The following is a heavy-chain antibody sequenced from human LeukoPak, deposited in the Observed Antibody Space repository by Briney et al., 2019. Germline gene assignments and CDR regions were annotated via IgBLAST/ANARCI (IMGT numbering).Heavy chain of an antibody. CDR2: ISGSGGST. V-gene: IGHV3-23*01. Sequence: GGSLRLSCAASGFTFSSYAMSWVRQAPGKGLEWVSAISGSGGSTYYADSVKGRFTISRDNSKNTLYLQMNSLRAEDTAVYYCARALGYSSGWNWSYYFDYWGQGTLVTVSS. CDR1: GFTFSSYA. CDR3: ARALGYSSGWNWSYYFDY. J-gene: IGHJ4*02. D-gene: IGHD6-19*01.